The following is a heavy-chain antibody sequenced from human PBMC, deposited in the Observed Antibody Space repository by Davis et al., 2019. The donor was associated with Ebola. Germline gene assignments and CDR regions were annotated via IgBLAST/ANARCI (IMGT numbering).Heavy chain of an antibody. CDR2: IISGGST. CDR1: GFAFSNNA. J-gene: IGHJ4*02. Sequence: GESLKISCAASGFAFSNNAMTWVRQAPGKGLEWVSGIISGGSTYYADSVKGRFTISRDNSKNTLYLQMNSLRAEDTAVYYCARDTVVPAADYFDYWGQGTLVTVSS. V-gene: IGHV3-23*01. CDR3: ARDTVVPAADYFDY. D-gene: IGHD2-2*01.